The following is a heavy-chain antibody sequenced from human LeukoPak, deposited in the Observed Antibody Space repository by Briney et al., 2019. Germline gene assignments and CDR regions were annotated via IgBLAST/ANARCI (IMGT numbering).Heavy chain of an antibody. CDR1: GDSFSSSSSS. CDR2: VYHSGST. D-gene: IGHD3-22*01. V-gene: IGHV4-39*01. Sequence: PSETLSLTCTVSGDSFSSSSSSWGWIRQPPEKGQEWIGNVYHSGSTYYNPSLMSRVTISVDTSKKQFSLKLSSVTAADTAVYYCVRLYDSGGLYFYYYMDVWGKGTTVTVSS. CDR3: VRLYDSGGLYFYYYMDV. J-gene: IGHJ6*03.